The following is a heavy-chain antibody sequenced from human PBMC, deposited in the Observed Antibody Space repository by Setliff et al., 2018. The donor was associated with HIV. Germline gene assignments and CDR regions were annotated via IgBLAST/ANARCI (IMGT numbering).Heavy chain of an antibody. D-gene: IGHD1-7*01. J-gene: IGHJ4*02. Sequence: SETLSLTCTVSGDSVSGNYWSENYWSWIRQSPGKGLEWIGYFRTSKDFTYNPSLKTPVTVSLDTSEKQFFLRLVSVTAADTAMYYCVRHPREEPQRNYKFESWGQGTLVTVSS. CDR1: GDSVSGNYWS. CDR3: VRHPREEPQRNYKFES. V-gene: IGHV4-4*08. CDR2: FRTSKDF.